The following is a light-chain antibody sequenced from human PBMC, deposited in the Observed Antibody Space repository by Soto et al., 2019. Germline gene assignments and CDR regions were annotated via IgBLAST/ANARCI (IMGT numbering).Light chain of an antibody. V-gene: IGKV1-5*01. J-gene: IGKJ1*01. CDR2: DAS. Sequence: DIQMTQSPSTLSASVGDRVTITCRATQTISTSLAWYQQIPGRAPKLLIYDASSLESGVPSRFSGSGSGTEFTLTISSLQPDDFATYYCQQYNSYSAFGQGTKVDI. CDR3: QQYNSYSA. CDR1: QTISTS.